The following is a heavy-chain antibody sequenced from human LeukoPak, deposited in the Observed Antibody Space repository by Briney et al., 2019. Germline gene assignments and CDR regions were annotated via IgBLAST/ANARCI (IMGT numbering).Heavy chain of an antibody. CDR1: GGSISSYY. J-gene: IGHJ6*03. CDR3: ARGITYYYGSGPPYMDV. V-gene: IGHV4-34*01. CDR2: INHSGST. Sequence: PSETLSLTCTVSGGSISSYYWSWIRQPPGKGLEWIGEINHSGSTNYNPSLTSRVTISVDTSKNQFSLKLSSVTAADTAVYYCARGITYYYGSGPPYMDVWGKGTTVTVSS. D-gene: IGHD3-10*01.